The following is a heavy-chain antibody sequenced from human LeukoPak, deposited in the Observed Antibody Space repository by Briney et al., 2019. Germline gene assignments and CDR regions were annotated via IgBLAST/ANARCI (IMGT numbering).Heavy chain of an antibody. CDR3: AREREWELLAWYYFDY. Sequence: SETLSLICAVSGGSISSGTYFWGWIRQPPGKGLEWIGSIYYSGSTYYNPSLKSRVTISVDTSKNQFSLKLSSVTAADTAVYYCAREREWELLAWYYFDYWGQGTLVTVSS. CDR2: IYYSGST. D-gene: IGHD1-26*01. V-gene: IGHV4-39*07. CDR1: GGSISSGTYF. J-gene: IGHJ4*02.